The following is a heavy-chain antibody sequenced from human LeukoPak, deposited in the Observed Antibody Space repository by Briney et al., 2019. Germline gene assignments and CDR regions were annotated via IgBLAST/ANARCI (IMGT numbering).Heavy chain of an antibody. CDR2: ITPFLGIA. CDR3: AREACREMGVMWPRLGGQDCRYDY. Sequence: SVKVSCKASGDTFSSYAINWVRQAPGQGPEWMGRITPFLGIANYPQKFQGRVTITADESTTTAYMELSSLRSEDTAVYYCAREACREMGVMWPRLGGQDCRYDYWGQGTLVTVPS. V-gene: IGHV1-69*04. J-gene: IGHJ4*02. D-gene: IGHD3-16*01. CDR1: GDTFSSYA.